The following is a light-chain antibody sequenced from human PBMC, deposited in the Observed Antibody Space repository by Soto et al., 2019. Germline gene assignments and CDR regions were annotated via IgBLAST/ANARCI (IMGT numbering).Light chain of an antibody. V-gene: IGKV3-20*01. CDR1: QSVSSSY. CDR3: QQYGSSPRALT. Sequence: IVLTQSPGTPSLSPGERATLSCRASQSVSSSYLAWYQQKPGQAPRLLIYGASSRATGIPDRFSGSGSGTDFTLTISRLEPEDFAVYYCQQYGSSPRALTFGGGTKVDIK. J-gene: IGKJ4*01. CDR2: GAS.